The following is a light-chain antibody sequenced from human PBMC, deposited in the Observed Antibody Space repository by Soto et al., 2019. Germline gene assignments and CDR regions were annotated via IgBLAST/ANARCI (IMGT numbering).Light chain of an antibody. V-gene: IGLV2-23*01. CDR2: EGS. CDR3: CSYAGSSPSVV. Sequence: QSALTQPASVSGSPGQSITISCTGTSSDVGSYKLVSWYQQHPGKAPKLMIYEGSKRPSGVSNRFSGSKSGNTAFLTISGRQAEEEADYYCCSYAGSSPSVVFGGGTQLTVL. CDR1: SSDVGSYKL. J-gene: IGLJ2*01.